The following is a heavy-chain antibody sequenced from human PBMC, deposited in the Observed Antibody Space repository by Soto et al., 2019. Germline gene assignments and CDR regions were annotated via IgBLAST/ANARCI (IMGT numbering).Heavy chain of an antibody. CDR3: AKEGGGDIVVVPAAMSVATDY. J-gene: IGHJ4*02. CDR2: ISYDGSNK. V-gene: IGHV3-30*18. Sequence: QVQLVESGGGVVQPGRSLRLSCAASGFTFSSYGMHWVRQAPGKGLEWVAVISYDGSNKYYADSVKGRFTISRDNSKNPLYLQMNSLRAEDTAVYYCAKEGGGDIVVVPAAMSVATDYWGQGTLVTVSS. D-gene: IGHD2-2*01. CDR1: GFTFSSYG.